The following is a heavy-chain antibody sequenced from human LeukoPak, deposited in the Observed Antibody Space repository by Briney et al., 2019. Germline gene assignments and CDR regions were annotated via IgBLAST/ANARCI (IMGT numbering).Heavy chain of an antibody. Sequence: ASVKVSCKASGDTFTSYDINWVRQATGQGLEWMGWMNPNSGNTGYAQKFQGRVTMPRNTSISTAYMELSSLRSEDTAVYYCARETVVVPAALFDPWGQGTLVTVSS. V-gene: IGHV1-8*01. CDR1: GDTFTSYD. CDR3: ARETVVVPAALFDP. D-gene: IGHD2-2*01. J-gene: IGHJ5*02. CDR2: MNPNSGNT.